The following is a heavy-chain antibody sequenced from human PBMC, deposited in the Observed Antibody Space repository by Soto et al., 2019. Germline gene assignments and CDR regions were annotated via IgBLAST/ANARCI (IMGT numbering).Heavy chain of an antibody. V-gene: IGHV3-7*01. CDR1: GFTFSSYW. D-gene: IGHD2-2*01. Sequence: EVQLVESGGGLVQPGGSLRLSCAASGFTFSSYWMSWVRQAPGKGLEWVANIKQDGSEKYYVDSVKGRFTISRDNAKNSSYLQMNSLRAEDTAVYYCARDLGYCSSTSCYEGYFDYWGQGTLVTVSS. CDR2: IKQDGSEK. CDR3: ARDLGYCSSTSCYEGYFDY. J-gene: IGHJ4*02.